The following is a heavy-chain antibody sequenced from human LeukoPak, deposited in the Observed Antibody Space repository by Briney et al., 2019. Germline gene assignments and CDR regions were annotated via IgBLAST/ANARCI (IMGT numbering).Heavy chain of an antibody. D-gene: IGHD3-22*01. Sequence: SSETLSLTCTVSGGSISSYYWSWIRQPAGKGLEWIGRIYTSGSTNYNPSLKSRVTMSVDTSKNQFSLKLSSVTAADTAVYYCARALVWYDSSGYNYYYYGMDVWGQGTTVTVSS. V-gene: IGHV4-4*07. CDR1: GGSISSYY. CDR2: IYTSGST. J-gene: IGHJ6*02. CDR3: ARALVWYDSSGYNYYYYGMDV.